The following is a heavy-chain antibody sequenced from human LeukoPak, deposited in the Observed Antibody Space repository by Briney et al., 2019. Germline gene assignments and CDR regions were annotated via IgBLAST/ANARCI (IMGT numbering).Heavy chain of an antibody. CDR2: INHSGST. CDR1: GGSFSGYY. D-gene: IGHD3-3*01. Sequence: PSETLSLTCAVYGGSFSGYYWSWIRQPPGKGLEWIGEINHSGSTNYNPSLKSRVTISVDTSKNQFSLKLSSVTAADTAVYYCARGRIAIFGVVTNLDYWGQGTLVTVSS. J-gene: IGHJ4*02. V-gene: IGHV4-34*01. CDR3: ARGRIAIFGVVTNLDY.